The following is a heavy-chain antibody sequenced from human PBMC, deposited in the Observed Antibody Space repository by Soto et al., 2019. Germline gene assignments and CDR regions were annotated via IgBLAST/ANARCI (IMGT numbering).Heavy chain of an antibody. Sequence: EVPLLESGGGLVQPGGSLRLSCAVSGFTFSSHAMSWVRQAPGKGLEWVSSISGGGGSTYYADSVKGRFTISRDNSKNTLFLQMDSLRAEDTAVYYCAKDLRVGATIPYYFDYWGQGTLVTVSS. D-gene: IGHD1-26*01. V-gene: IGHV3-23*01. CDR2: ISGGGGST. J-gene: IGHJ4*02. CDR1: GFTFSSHA. CDR3: AKDLRVGATIPYYFDY.